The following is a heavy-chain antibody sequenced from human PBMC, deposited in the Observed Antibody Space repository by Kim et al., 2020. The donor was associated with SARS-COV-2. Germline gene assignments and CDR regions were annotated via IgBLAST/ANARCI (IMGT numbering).Heavy chain of an antibody. V-gene: IGHV3-43*02. J-gene: IGHJ6*02. Sequence: GGSLRLSCAASGFTFDDYAMHWVRQAPGKGLEWVSLISGDGGSTYYADSVKGRFTISRDNSKNSLYLQMNSLRTEDTALYYCAKDKDDSSGYLGLLPYYYYYGMDVWGQGTTVTVSS. CDR2: ISGDGGST. D-gene: IGHD3-22*01. CDR1: GFTFDDYA. CDR3: AKDKDDSSGYLGLLPYYYYYGMDV.